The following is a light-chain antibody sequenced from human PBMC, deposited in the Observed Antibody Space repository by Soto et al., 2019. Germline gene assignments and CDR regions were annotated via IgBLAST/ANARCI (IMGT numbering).Light chain of an antibody. CDR2: GSS. CDR1: QSVGSN. Sequence: EIMTTQSRATLPVTPAERATLSCRASQSVGSNLAWFQQKPGQAPRLLIYGSSTRATGVPARFSGSGSGADFTLTISNLQSEDFAVYYCQQYTNWPPITFGQGTRLEIK. CDR3: QQYTNWPPIT. V-gene: IGKV3-15*01. J-gene: IGKJ5*01.